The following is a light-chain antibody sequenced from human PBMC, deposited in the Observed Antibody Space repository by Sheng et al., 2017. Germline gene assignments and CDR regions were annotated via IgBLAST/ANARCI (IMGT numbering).Light chain of an antibody. CDR3: QQSFTSPYT. J-gene: IGKJ2*01. CDR1: HTINNW. V-gene: IGKV1-12*01. CDR2: AAS. Sequence: DIQMTQSPSSVSASVGDKVTITCRASHTINNWLAWYQQKPGGAPNLLIYAASNLQGGVPSRFSGSGSGTDFTLAISSLQPEDFATYFCQQSFTSPYTFGQGTKLEIK.